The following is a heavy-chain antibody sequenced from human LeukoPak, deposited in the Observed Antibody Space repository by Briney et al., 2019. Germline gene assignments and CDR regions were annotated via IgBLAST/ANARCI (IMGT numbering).Heavy chain of an antibody. V-gene: IGHV3-7*03. Sequence: GGSLRLSCVGSGFSLSGYWMSWVRQAPGKGLEWVARLHADGSEKYYVGSVKGRFTISGDNAKNSLYLQMNSLRVEDTAEYFCGRDPNGDYVGAFEFWGQGTKVAVSS. CDR2: LHADGSEK. CDR3: GRDPNGDYVGAFEF. CDR1: GFSLSGYW. J-gene: IGHJ3*01. D-gene: IGHD3-16*01.